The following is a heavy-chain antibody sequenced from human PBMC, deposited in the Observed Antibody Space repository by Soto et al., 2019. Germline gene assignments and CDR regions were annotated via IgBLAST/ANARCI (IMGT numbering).Heavy chain of an antibody. J-gene: IGHJ4*02. Sequence: ASVKVSCKASGYTFTSYDINWVRQATGQGLEWMGWMNPNSGNTGYAQKFQGRVTMTRNTSISTAYMELRSLRSDDTAVYYCARRVDSSSWYDDYWGQGTLVTISS. CDR1: GYTFTSYD. CDR3: ARRVDSSSWYDDY. D-gene: IGHD6-13*01. CDR2: MNPNSGNT. V-gene: IGHV1-8*01.